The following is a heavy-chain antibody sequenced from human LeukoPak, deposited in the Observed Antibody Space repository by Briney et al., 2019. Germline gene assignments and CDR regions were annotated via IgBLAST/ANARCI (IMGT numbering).Heavy chain of an antibody. Sequence: GGSLRLSCAASGFTFSNYAMRWVRQAPGKGLEWVSGISGSGDSTYYADSVKGRFTISRDNSKNTLYLQMNSLRAEDTAVYYCARRSGIAVTGAFDYWGQGTLVTVSS. J-gene: IGHJ4*02. CDR3: ARRSGIAVTGAFDY. V-gene: IGHV3-23*01. D-gene: IGHD6-19*01. CDR1: GFTFSNYA. CDR2: ISGSGDST.